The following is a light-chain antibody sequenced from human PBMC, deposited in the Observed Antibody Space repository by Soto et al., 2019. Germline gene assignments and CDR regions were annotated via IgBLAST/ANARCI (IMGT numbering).Light chain of an antibody. Sequence: AIQMTQSPSSLSASVGDRLTITCRASQDVRNYVGWYQQKPGKAPKFLIYGAFSLETEIPSRFSGSGYGTEFTLTINSLLPEDFATYFCLQDYSWPWTFGQGTKVEV. V-gene: IGKV1-6*01. CDR2: GAF. CDR1: QDVRNY. J-gene: IGKJ1*01. CDR3: LQDYSWPWT.